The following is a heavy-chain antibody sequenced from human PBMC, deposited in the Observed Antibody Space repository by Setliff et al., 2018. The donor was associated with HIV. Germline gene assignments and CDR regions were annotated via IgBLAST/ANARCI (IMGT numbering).Heavy chain of an antibody. J-gene: IGHJ4*02. V-gene: IGHV4-39*07. CDR3: ARARGPEGYFDS. CDR1: GGSISSSTYY. Sequence: SETLSLTCTVSGGSISSSTYYWGWIRQPPGKGLEWIGTIYYSGSTYYNPSLKSRVTISVDTSKNQFSLKLSSVTAAETAVYYCARARGPEGYFDSWGQGTLVTVSS. D-gene: IGHD3-10*01. CDR2: IYYSGST.